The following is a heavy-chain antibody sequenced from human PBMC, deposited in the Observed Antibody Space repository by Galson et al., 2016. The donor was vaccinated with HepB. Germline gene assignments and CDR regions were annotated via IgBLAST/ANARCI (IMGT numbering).Heavy chain of an antibody. Sequence: SLRLSCAASGFRFSDRAMHWVRQSPGKGLEWVAVIWPNGNSQYYADSVKGRFTISRDNSKNTLYLQMSSLRAEDTAVYYCARDSGDSWSGYSAYYDYWGQGTLVNV. CDR3: ARDSGDSWSGYSAYYDY. V-gene: IGHV3-33*01. J-gene: IGHJ4*02. CDR2: IWPNGNSQ. CDR1: GFRFSDRA. D-gene: IGHD3-3*01.